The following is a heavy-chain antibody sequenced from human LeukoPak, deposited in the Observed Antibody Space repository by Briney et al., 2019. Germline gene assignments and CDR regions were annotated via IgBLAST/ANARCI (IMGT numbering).Heavy chain of an antibody. Sequence: QPGGSLRLSCAASGFTFSSYSMNWVRQAPGKGLEWVSYISSSSSTIYYADSVKGRFTISRDNAKNSLYLQMNSLRAEDTAVYYCARDASGYSSSWSLDYWGQGTLVTVSS. J-gene: IGHJ4*02. V-gene: IGHV3-48*01. CDR2: ISSSSSTI. CDR1: GFTFSSYS. CDR3: ARDASGYSSSWSLDY. D-gene: IGHD6-13*01.